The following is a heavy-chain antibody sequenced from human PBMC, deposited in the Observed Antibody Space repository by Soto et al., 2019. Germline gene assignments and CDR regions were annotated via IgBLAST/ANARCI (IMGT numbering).Heavy chain of an antibody. CDR2: IGGRGGNA. Sequence: PGGSLRLSCAASGFTFNYYAINWVRQLPGRGLEYVSGIGGRGGNAFYADSMKGRFITSRDNSKNTVYLQMNNLRVDDSAMYYCTKARHSGDFAGSFDSWGQGTLVTVSS. D-gene: IGHD2-21*02. V-gene: IGHV3-23*01. CDR3: TKARHSGDFAGSFDS. CDR1: GFTFNYYA. J-gene: IGHJ4*02.